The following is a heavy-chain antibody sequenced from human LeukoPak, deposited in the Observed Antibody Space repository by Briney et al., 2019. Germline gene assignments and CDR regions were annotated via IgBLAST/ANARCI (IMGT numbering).Heavy chain of an antibody. V-gene: IGHV4-59*08. J-gene: IGHJ4*02. CDR3: ARKSGGYYDSSTYPPPYYFYY. D-gene: IGHD3-22*01. CDR2: ISYSGTT. CDR1: GGSISSYY. Sequence: SETLFLTCTVSGGSISSYYWSWIRQPPGKGLEWIGYISYSGTTTYNPSLKSRVTMSVDTSRNQFSLKLTSVTAADTAVYYCARKSGGYYDSSTYPPPYYFYYWGQGTLVTVSS.